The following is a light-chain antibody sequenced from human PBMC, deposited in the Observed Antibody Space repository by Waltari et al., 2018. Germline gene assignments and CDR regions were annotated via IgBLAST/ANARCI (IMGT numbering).Light chain of an antibody. CDR3: QHYDGSVVT. CDR1: PGVRSIS. CDR2: GTS. J-gene: IGKJ4*01. Sequence: IVLTQSPDTLSLSPGERATLSYRASPGVRSISFSGYQQKPGQAPRLLIYGTSSRATGFPDRFSGSGSGTDFTLTISRLEPEDFAVYHCQHYDGSVVTFGGGTKVEIK. V-gene: IGKV3-20*01.